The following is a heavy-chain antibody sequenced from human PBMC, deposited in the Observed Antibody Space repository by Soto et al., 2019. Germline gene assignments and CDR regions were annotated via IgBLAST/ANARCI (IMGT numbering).Heavy chain of an antibody. CDR3: VRVRDTWVITEAFDF. CDR2: ISWNSASI. J-gene: IGHJ4*02. V-gene: IGHV3-9*01. Sequence: EVHLLESGGGLVQPGRSLRLSCAASGFNFDEYTMHWVRQVPGKGLEWVSCISWNSASIGYVDSVEGRFTISRDHAKSSLYLQMNSLREEDTAIYYCVRVRDTWVITEAFDFWGQGTPVTVSS. D-gene: IGHD3-10*01. CDR1: GFNFDEYT.